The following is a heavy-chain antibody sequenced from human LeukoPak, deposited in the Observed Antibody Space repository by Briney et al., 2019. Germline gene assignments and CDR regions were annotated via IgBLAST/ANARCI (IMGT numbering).Heavy chain of an antibody. Sequence: GGSLRLSCAASGFTFSSYSMNWVRQAPGKGLEWVSYISSSSSTIYYADSVKGRFTISRDNAKNSLYLQMNSLRAEDTAVYYCARDAGLYYYDSSGYQSSYYYYMDVWGKGTTVTVSS. J-gene: IGHJ6*03. D-gene: IGHD3-22*01. V-gene: IGHV3-48*01. CDR2: ISSSSSTI. CDR3: ARDAGLYYYDSSGYQSSYYYYMDV. CDR1: GFTFSSYS.